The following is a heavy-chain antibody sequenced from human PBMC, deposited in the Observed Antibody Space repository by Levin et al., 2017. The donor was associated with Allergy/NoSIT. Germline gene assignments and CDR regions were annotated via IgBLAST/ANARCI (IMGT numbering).Heavy chain of an antibody. V-gene: IGHV1-18*01. CDR2: ISAYNANT. CDR3: ARGTYFDF. J-gene: IGHJ4*02. Sequence: GESLKISCKASGYPLSSYSITWVRQAPGQGLEWVGWISAYNANTNYAQKLQGRVTMTTDTSTYIAYMELSSLRSDDTAVYYCARGTYFDFWGQGTLVTVSS. CDR1: GYPLSSYS.